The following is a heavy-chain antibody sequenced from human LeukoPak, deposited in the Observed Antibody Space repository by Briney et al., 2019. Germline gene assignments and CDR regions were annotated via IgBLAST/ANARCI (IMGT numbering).Heavy chain of an antibody. CDR2: ISWNSGSI. Sequence: GGSLRLSRAASGFTFDDYAMHWVRQAPGKGLEWVSGISWNSGSIGYADSVKGRFTISRDNAKNSLYLQMNSLRAEDTALYYCAKDNGLTGYFDYWGQGTLVTVSS. D-gene: IGHD7-27*01. CDR1: GFTFDDYA. CDR3: AKDNGLTGYFDY. V-gene: IGHV3-9*01. J-gene: IGHJ4*02.